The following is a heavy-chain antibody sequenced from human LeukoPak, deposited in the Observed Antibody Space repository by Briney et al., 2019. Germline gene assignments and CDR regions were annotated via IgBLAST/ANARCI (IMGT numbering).Heavy chain of an antibody. CDR2: IYHSGST. CDR1: GYSISSGYY. D-gene: IGHD4-11*01. CDR3: ATTVRADDAFDI. Sequence: KTSETLSLTCAVSGYSISSGYYWGWIRPPPGKGLEWIGSIYHSGSTYYNPSLKSRVTISIDTSRNQFSLKLSSVTAADTATYSCATTVRADDAFDIWGQGTMVTVSS. V-gene: IGHV4-38-2*01. J-gene: IGHJ3*02.